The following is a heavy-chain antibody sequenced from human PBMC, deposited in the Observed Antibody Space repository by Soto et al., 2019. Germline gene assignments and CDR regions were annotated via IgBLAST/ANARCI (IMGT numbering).Heavy chain of an antibody. J-gene: IGHJ4*02. CDR1: GYTFTSYG. CDR2: ISAYNGNT. V-gene: IGHV1-18*01. CDR3: ARDPPTIASAGREDY. Sequence: QVQLVQSGAEVKKPGASVKVSCKASGYTFTSYGISWVRQAPGQGLEWMGWISAYNGNTNYAQKLQXXXTXXTDTSTSTAYMELRSLRSDDTAVYYCARDPPTIASAGREDYWGQGTLVTVSS. D-gene: IGHD6-13*01.